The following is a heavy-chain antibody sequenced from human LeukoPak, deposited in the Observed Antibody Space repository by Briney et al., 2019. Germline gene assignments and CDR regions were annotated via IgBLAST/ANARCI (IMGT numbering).Heavy chain of an antibody. CDR1: DDSISGSGSY. Sequence: SETLSLTCTVSDDSISGSGSYWTWIRQSPEKGLEWIGSIYYGGSTYYNPSLKSRVTISVDTSKSQFSLKLSSVTAADTAVYYCARSWQLGPYFDCWGQGTLVTVSS. D-gene: IGHD6-6*01. CDR2: IYYGGST. J-gene: IGHJ4*02. V-gene: IGHV4-39*01. CDR3: ARSWQLGPYFDC.